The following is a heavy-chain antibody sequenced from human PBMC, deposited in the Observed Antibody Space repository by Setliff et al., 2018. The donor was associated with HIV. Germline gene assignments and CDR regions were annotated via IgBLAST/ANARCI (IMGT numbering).Heavy chain of an antibody. D-gene: IGHD2-21*01. V-gene: IGHV4-39*07. CDR3: AKRASYSFQI. J-gene: IGHJ3*02. Sequence: SETLSLTCTVSGGSISSSSYYWGWIRQPPGKGLEWIGSIYYSGSTYYNPSLESRVTTTIDTSKNQLSLTLTSVTAADTAIYYCAKRASYSFQIWGRGTMVTVSS. CDR2: IYYSGST. CDR1: GGSISSSSYY.